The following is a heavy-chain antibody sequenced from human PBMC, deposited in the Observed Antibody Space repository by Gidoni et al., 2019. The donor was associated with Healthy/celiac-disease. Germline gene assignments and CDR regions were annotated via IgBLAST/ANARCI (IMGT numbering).Heavy chain of an antibody. D-gene: IGHD6-19*01. Sequence: QVQLVQSGAEVKEPGSSVKVSCKASGGTFSSYAISWVRQAPGQGLEWMGRIIPILGIANYAQKFQGRVTITADKSTSTAYMELSSLRSEDTAVYYCARDQSGWESYYYGMDVWGQGTTVTVSS. CDR2: IIPILGIA. V-gene: IGHV1-69*09. CDR1: GGTFSSYA. J-gene: IGHJ6*02. CDR3: ARDQSGWESYYYGMDV.